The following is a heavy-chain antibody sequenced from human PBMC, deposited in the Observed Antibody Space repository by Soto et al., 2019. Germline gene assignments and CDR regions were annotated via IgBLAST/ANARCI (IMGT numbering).Heavy chain of an antibody. CDR3: ATQGGSDDILTGPIFGY. Sequence: QVQLVQSGAEVKKPGSSVKVSCKASGGTFSSYTISWVRQAPGQGLEWMGRIIPILGIANYAQKFQGRVTVTADKSTSTAYMELSSLRSEDTAVYYCATQGGSDDILTGPIFGYWGQGTLVTVSS. D-gene: IGHD3-9*01. J-gene: IGHJ4*02. V-gene: IGHV1-69*02. CDR2: IIPILGIA. CDR1: GGTFSSYT.